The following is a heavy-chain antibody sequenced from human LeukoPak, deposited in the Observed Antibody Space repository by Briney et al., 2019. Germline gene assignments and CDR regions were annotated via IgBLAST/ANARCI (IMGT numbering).Heavy chain of an antibody. Sequence: PGGSLRLSCAASGFTFSSYAMSWVRQVPGKGLEWVANIKKDGSETYYVDSVKGRLTISRDNAKNSLYLQMNSLRAEDTAMYYCARGRYSGTTYYFDYWGQGTLVTVSS. V-gene: IGHV3-7*03. D-gene: IGHD5-12*01. J-gene: IGHJ4*02. CDR3: ARGRYSGTTYYFDY. CDR1: GFTFSSYA. CDR2: IKKDGSET.